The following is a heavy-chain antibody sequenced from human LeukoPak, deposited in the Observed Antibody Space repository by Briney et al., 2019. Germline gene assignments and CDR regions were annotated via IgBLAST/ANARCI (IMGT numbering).Heavy chain of an antibody. CDR1: GFTFSSYA. Sequence: GGSLRLSCAASGFTFSSYAMSWVRQAPGKGLEWVSAISGSCGSTYYADSVKGRFTISRDNSKNTLYLQMNSLRAEDTAVYYCAKPMSWELSETLDYWGQGTLVAVSS. J-gene: IGHJ4*02. V-gene: IGHV3-23*01. CDR3: AKPMSWELSETLDY. D-gene: IGHD1-26*01. CDR2: ISGSCGST.